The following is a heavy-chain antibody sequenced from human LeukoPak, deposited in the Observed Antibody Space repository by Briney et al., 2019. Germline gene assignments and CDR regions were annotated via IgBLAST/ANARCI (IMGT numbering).Heavy chain of an antibody. CDR1: GFTFSSFD. CDR3: AKGPPRGKYYYMDV. CDR2: IGTASDT. J-gene: IGHJ6*03. Sequence: GGSLRLSYAASGFTFSSFDMHWVRQPTGQGLEWVSTIGTASDTYYPGSVEGRFTLSRDNAKNSLYLQMNSLTAGDTAVYYCAKGPPRGKYYYMDVWGKGTTVTVSS. D-gene: IGHD1-1*01. V-gene: IGHV3-13*01.